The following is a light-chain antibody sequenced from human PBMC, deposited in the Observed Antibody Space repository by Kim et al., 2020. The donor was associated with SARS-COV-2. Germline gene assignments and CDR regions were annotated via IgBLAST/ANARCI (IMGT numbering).Light chain of an antibody. CDR2: KAS. CDR1: QSITIW. J-gene: IGKJ2*01. V-gene: IGKV1-5*03. CDR3: QQYNNLPYT. Sequence: SASVGDRVTSTCRASQSITIWLAWYQQKPGTAPKLLIYKASSVESGVPSRFSGSGSGTEFTLTISSLQPDDFATYYCQQYNNLPYTFGQGTKLEI.